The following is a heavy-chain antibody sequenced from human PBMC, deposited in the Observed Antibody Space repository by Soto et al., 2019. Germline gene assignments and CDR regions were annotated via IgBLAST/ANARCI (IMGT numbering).Heavy chain of an antibody. Sequence: QITLKESGPPLVKPTQTLTLTCTFSGFSLSAAGMGVGWIRQPPGKALEWLALIYWDDDKRFSPSLRSRLTIAKESSKNQVVLTMTNMDPVDTATYYCVHSRCGGDCLQSYSSHYYYGMDVWGQGTTVTVSS. CDR1: GFSLSAAGMG. D-gene: IGHD2-21*02. J-gene: IGHJ6*02. CDR2: IYWDDDK. V-gene: IGHV2-5*02. CDR3: VHSRCGGDCLQSYSSHYYYGMDV.